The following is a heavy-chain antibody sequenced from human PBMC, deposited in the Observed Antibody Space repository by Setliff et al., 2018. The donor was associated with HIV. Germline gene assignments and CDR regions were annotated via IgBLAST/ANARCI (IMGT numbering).Heavy chain of an antibody. Sequence: ASVKVSCTASGYSFINYAMNWVRQAPGQGLEWMGWINTQTGSPTYAQDFTRRLVFSVGTSVTTAYLQISGLKADDTAVYYCSRSLYGEYGGDLNWLDPWGQGTLVTVSS. D-gene: IGHD4-17*01. CDR1: GYSFINYA. CDR2: INTQTGSP. CDR3: SRSLYGEYGGDLNWLDP. V-gene: IGHV7-4-1*02. J-gene: IGHJ5*02.